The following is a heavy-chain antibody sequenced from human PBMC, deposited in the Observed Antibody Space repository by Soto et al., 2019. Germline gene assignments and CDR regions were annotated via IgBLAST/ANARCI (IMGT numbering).Heavy chain of an antibody. D-gene: IGHD3-22*01. CDR2: ISYDNGSNK. Sequence: QEQLVESGGGVVQPGRSLRLSCAASGFTFSSYTMHWVRQAPGKGLEWVAVISYDNGSNKYYVDSVKGRFTISRDNSNNSLYLQMDSLRPEDTAVYYCARDARGSGYYNCWGLGTLVTVSS. V-gene: IGHV3-30-3*01. CDR1: GFTFSSYT. J-gene: IGHJ4*02. CDR3: ARDARGSGYYNC.